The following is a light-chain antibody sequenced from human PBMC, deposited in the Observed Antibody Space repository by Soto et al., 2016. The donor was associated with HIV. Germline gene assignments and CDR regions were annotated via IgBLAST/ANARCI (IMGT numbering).Light chain of an antibody. CDR1: QSISTY. V-gene: IGKV1-39*01. Sequence: DIQMTQSPSSLSLSIGDRVSITCRASQSISTYLHWYQQKPGRAPKLLIYDASSLQSGVPSRFSGRGSGTDFTLTISDLQHEGLATYYCQQSSRTPRTFGQGTQGGN. CDR3: QQSSRTPRT. J-gene: IGKJ1*01. CDR2: DAS.